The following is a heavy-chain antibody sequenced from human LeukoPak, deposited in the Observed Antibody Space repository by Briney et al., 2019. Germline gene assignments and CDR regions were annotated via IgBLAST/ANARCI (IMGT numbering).Heavy chain of an antibody. CDR2: INHSGST. D-gene: IGHD3-3*01. CDR3: ARGLLRFLEWLSPDY. Sequence: ETLSLTCAVYGGSFSGYYWSWIRQPPGKGLEWIGEINHSGSTNHNPSLKSRVTISVDTSKNQFSLKLSSVTAADTAVYYCARGLLRFLEWLSPDYWGQGTLVTVSS. J-gene: IGHJ4*02. V-gene: IGHV4-34*01. CDR1: GGSFSGYY.